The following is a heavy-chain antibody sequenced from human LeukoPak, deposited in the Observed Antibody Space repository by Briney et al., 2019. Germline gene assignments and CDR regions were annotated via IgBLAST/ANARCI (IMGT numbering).Heavy chain of an antibody. V-gene: IGHV3-23*01. D-gene: IGHD2-2*01. CDR3: EKEQDIVVVPAATYDSSRDNWFDP. J-gene: IGHJ5*02. CDR2: IRGSGGST. CDR1: GCTFSSYA. Sequence: PGGSLRLSCAGSGCTFSSYAMSWVRQAPGKGLEWVSAIRGSGGSTYYADSVKGRFTISRDNSKNTLYLQMNSLRAEDTAVYYCEKEQDIVVVPAATYDSSRDNWFDPWGQGTLVTVSS.